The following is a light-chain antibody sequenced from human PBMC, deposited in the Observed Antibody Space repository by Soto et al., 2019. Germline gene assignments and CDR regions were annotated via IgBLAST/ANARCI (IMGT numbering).Light chain of an antibody. CDR1: QSVSNDF. CDR3: QQYGSSPPRT. J-gene: IGKJ1*01. Sequence: EIVLTQSPGILSLSPGERATLSCRAIQSVSNDFLAWYQQKPGQAPRLLIYGASTRATDVPDRFSGSGSGADFTLSISRLEPEDIAVYYCQQYGSSPPRTFGQGTKVDIK. CDR2: GAS. V-gene: IGKV3-20*01.